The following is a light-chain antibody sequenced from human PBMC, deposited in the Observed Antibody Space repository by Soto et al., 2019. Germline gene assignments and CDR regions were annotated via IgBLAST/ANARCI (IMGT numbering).Light chain of an antibody. CDR1: SSDVGGYNY. V-gene: IGLV2-11*01. CDR3: CSYAGSYTLV. J-gene: IGLJ1*01. CDR2: DVS. Sequence: QSVLTQPRSVSGSPGQSVTISCTGTSSDVGGYNYVSWYQQHPGKAPKLMSDVSKRPSGVPDRFSGSKSDNTASLTISGLQAEDEADYYCCSYAGSYTLVFGTGTKVTVL.